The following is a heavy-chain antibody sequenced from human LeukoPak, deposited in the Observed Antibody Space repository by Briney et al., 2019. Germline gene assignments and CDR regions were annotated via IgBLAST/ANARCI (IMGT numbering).Heavy chain of an antibody. V-gene: IGHV3-11*01. CDR1: GFTFSDYY. CDR3: ARGASGYDWVIWFDP. CDR2: ISSSGSTI. J-gene: IGHJ5*02. D-gene: IGHD5-12*01. Sequence: PGGSLRLSCAASGFTFSDYYMSWIRQAPGKGLEWVSYISSSGSTIYYADSVKGRFTISRDNAKNSLYLQMSSLRAEDTAVYYCARGASGYDWVIWFDPWGQGTLVTVSS.